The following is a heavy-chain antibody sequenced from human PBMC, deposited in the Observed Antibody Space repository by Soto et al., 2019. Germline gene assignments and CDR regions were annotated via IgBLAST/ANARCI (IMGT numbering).Heavy chain of an antibody. Sequence: GGALSLSCSASGFTFSSYAMIWVRQAPGKGLERVSAISGSGGSTYYADSVKGRFTISRDNSKNTLYLQMNSLRAEDTAGYYSAKDQGYNIGWYPWGQGTLVTVSS. D-gene: IGHD6-19*01. J-gene: IGHJ5*02. V-gene: IGHV3-23*01. CDR2: ISGSGGST. CDR3: AKDQGYNIGWYP. CDR1: GFTFSSYA.